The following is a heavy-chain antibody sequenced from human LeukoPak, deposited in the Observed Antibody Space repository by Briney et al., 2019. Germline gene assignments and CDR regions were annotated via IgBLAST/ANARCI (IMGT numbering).Heavy chain of an antibody. D-gene: IGHD3-3*01. V-gene: IGHV3-23*01. Sequence: GGSLRLSCVASGFTFRSYSMNWVRQAPGKGLEWVSAISGSGGSTYYADSVKGRFTISRDNSKNTLYLQMNSLRAEDTAVYYCAKDEADFWSGYYPVDYWGQGTLVTVSS. CDR3: AKDEADFWSGYYPVDY. J-gene: IGHJ4*02. CDR1: GFTFRSYS. CDR2: ISGSGGST.